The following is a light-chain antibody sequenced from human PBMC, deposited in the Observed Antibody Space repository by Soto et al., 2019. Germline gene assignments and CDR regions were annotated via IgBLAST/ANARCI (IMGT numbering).Light chain of an antibody. V-gene: IGLV1-51*01. CDR2: DND. CDR3: AAWDTRLSAVL. CDR1: SSNIGSSF. Sequence: QSVLTQPPSVSAAPGQKVTILCSGDSSNIGSSFVSWYQQVPGTAPKLLIYDNDKRHSEIPDRFSASKSGASASLDITGLQTGAEADYHCAAWDTRLSAVLFGGGTKVTVL. J-gene: IGLJ2*01.